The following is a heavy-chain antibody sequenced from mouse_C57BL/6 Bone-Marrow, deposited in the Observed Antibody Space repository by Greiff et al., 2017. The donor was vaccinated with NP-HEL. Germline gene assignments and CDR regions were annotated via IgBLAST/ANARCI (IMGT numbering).Heavy chain of an antibody. J-gene: IGHJ2*01. D-gene: IGHD4-1*01. Sequence: VHLVESGPGLVQPSQSLSITCTVSGFSLTSYGVHWVRPSPGKGLEWLGVIWRGGSTDYNAAFMSRLSLTKDNSKSQVFFKMNSLQADDTAIYYCAKLGRGYFDYWGQGTTLTVSS. CDR1: GFSLTSYG. CDR2: IWRGGST. V-gene: IGHV2-5*01. CDR3: AKLGRGYFDY.